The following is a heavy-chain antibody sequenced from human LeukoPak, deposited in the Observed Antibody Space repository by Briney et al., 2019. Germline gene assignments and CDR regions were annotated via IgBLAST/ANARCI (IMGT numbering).Heavy chain of an antibody. J-gene: IGHJ4*02. D-gene: IGHD3-9*01. CDR3: AKRWDNILSGFDY. Sequence: GGSLRLSCAASGFTFSSYDMNWVRQAPGKGLEWVSAIRGGGGSTYYADSVRGRFTISRDNSKNTLYLQMNSLRAEDTAVYYCAKRWDNILSGFDYWGQGTLVTVSS. CDR1: GFTFSSYD. CDR2: IRGGGGST. V-gene: IGHV3-23*01.